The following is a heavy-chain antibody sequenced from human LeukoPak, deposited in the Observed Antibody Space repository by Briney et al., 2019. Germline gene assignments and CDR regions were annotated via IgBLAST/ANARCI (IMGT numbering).Heavy chain of an antibody. J-gene: IGHJ6*02. CDR2: ISYDGGNK. CDR1: GFTFSSYG. V-gene: IGHV3-30*18. D-gene: IGHD2-21*02. Sequence: PGRSLGLSCAASGFTFSSYGMHWVRQAPGKGLEWVAVISYDGGNKYYADSVKGRFTISRDNSKNTLYLQMNSLRAEDTAVYYCAKDACGGDCYVLWYYYYYGMDVWGQGTTVTVSS. CDR3: AKDACGGDCYVLWYYYYYGMDV.